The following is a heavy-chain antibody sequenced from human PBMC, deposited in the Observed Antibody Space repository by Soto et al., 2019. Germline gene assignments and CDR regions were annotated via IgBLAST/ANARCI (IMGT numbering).Heavy chain of an antibody. V-gene: IGHV4-31*03. CDR2: IYYSGST. CDR3: ARTPDV. J-gene: IGHJ4*02. Sequence: QVQLQQSGPGLVKSSQTQSLTCTVAGGAISGGGYYWSWIRQHPGKGLEWIGYIYYSGSTYYNPSLKSRLTISVDTSKNQFSLKLSSVTAADTAVYYCARTPDVWGQGTLVTVSS. CDR1: GGAISGGGYY.